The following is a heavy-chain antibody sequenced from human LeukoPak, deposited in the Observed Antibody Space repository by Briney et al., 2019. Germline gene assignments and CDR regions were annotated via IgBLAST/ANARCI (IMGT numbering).Heavy chain of an antibody. V-gene: IGHV5-51*01. Sequence: GASLQISFQGSGSGFTSYWIGWVRQMPGKGLEWVGIIYPGDSDTRYSPSFQGQVTISADQSTSTAYLQWGSLKASDTAMYYCARTTMVRGVIMGDFDYWGQGTLVTVSS. D-gene: IGHD3-10*01. CDR1: GSGFTSYW. CDR2: IYPGDSDT. J-gene: IGHJ4*02. CDR3: ARTTMVRGVIMGDFDY.